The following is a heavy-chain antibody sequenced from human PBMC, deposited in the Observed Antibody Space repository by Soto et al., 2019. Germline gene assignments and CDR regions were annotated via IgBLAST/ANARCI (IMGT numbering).Heavy chain of an antibody. J-gene: IGHJ6*02. CDR2: IIPILGIA. CDR3: ARLFRRTRHYYYYGMDV. V-gene: IGHV1-69*02. CDR1: GGTFSSYT. Sequence: QVQLVQSGAEVKKPGSSVKVSCKASGGTFSSYTISWVRQAPGQGLEWMGRIIPILGIANYAQKFHGRVTITAEKSTSTAYMELSSLRSEDTAVYYCARLFRRTRHYYYYGMDVWGQGTTVTVSS.